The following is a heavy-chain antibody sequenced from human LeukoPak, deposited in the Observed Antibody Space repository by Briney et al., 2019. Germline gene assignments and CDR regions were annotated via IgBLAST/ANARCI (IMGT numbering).Heavy chain of an antibody. J-gene: IGHJ6*03. CDR3: ARPRKHDYYDKDV. CDR1: GGSSSAYW. Sequence: SETLSLTCAVYGGSSSAYWWSWLRQPPGKGLEWIGEISGTTNYNPSLKGRVTISLDTSKNHFSLNLSSVTAADTAVYYCARPRKHDYYDKDVWGKGTTVTVSS. CDR2: ISGTT. V-gene: IGHV4-34*01.